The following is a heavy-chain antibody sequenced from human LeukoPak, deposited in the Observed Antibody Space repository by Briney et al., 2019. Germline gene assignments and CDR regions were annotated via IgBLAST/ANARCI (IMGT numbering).Heavy chain of an antibody. CDR2: INHSGST. Sequence: SETLSLTCAVYGGSFSGYYWSWIRQPPGKGLEWIGEINHSGSTNYNPSLKSRVTISVETSKNQFSLKLSSVTAADTAVYYCARGIRMDIVVVPAAPLYNWFDPWGQGTLVTVSS. CDR3: ARGIRMDIVVVPAAPLYNWFDP. D-gene: IGHD2-2*03. CDR1: GGSFSGYY. J-gene: IGHJ5*02. V-gene: IGHV4-34*01.